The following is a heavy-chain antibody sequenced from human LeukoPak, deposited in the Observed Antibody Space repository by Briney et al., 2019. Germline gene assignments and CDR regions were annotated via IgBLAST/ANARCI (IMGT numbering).Heavy chain of an antibody. Sequence: GGSLRLSCAASGFTFDDYAMHWVRQAPGKGLERVSLISWDGGSTYYADSVKGRFTISRHNSKNSLYLQMNSLRAEDPALYSCAKDTPSGSGNGYFDYWGQGTLVTVSS. CDR2: ISWDGGST. CDR1: GFTFDDYA. J-gene: IGHJ4*02. V-gene: IGHV3-43D*03. D-gene: IGHD3-10*01. CDR3: AKDTPSGSGNGYFDY.